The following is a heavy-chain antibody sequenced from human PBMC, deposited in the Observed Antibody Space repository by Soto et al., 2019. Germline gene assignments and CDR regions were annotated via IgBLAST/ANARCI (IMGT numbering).Heavy chain of an antibody. CDR1: GGTFSSYA. V-gene: IGHV1-69*06. D-gene: IGHD2-21*02. J-gene: IGHJ4*02. CDR2: IIPIFGTA. Sequence: SVKVSYKASGGTFSSYAISWVRQAPGQGLEWMGGIIPIFGTANYAQKFQGRVTITADKSTSTAYMELSSLRSEDTAVYYCATQTSSYCGGDCYPEHFDYWGQGTLVTVSS. CDR3: ATQTSSYCGGDCYPEHFDY.